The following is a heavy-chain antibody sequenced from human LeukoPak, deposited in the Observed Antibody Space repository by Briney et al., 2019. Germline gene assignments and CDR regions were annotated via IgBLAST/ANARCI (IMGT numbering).Heavy chain of an antibody. D-gene: IGHD3-9*01. Sequence: SETLSLTCTVFGGSISSYYWSWIRQPPGKGLEWIGTIYHSGSTYYNPSLKSRLTMSSVTSENQFSLKLTSVTAADTAVYFCARTYIDWLLSGFDFWGQGSLVTVSS. J-gene: IGHJ4*02. CDR1: GGSISSYY. CDR2: IYHSGST. CDR3: ARTYIDWLLSGFDF. V-gene: IGHV4-59*04.